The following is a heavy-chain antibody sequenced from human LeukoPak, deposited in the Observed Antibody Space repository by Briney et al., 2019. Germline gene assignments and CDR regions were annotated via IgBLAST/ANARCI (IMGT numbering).Heavy chain of an antibody. CDR2: IHTSGST. J-gene: IGHJ3*02. CDR1: GGSISSGSYY. CDR3: ARALYYYDSSGYYNAFDI. V-gene: IGHV4-61*02. D-gene: IGHD3-22*01. Sequence: PSETLSLTCTVSGGSISSGSYYWSWIRQPAGKGLVWIGRIHTSGSTTSNPSLKSRVTISVDTSKNQFSLKLSSVTAADTAVYYCARALYYYDSSGYYNAFDIWGQGTMVTVSS.